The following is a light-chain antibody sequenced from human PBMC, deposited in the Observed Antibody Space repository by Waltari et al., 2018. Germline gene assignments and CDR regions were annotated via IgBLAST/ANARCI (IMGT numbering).Light chain of an antibody. J-gene: IGKJ1*01. CDR3: QQYGSSPWT. V-gene: IGKV3-20*01. CDR2: GAS. CDR1: QSVSSSY. Sequence: EMVLTQSPGTLSLSPGERATFSCRASQSVSSSYLAWYQQRPGQAPRLRIYGASSRATGIPDRFSGRGSGTDFTLTISRLEPEDFAVCYCQQYGSSPWTFGQGTKVEIK.